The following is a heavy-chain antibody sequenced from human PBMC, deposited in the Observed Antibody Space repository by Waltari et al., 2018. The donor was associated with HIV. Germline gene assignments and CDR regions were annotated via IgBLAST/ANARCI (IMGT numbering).Heavy chain of an antibody. CDR3: GKDFKARGIDPSFLDA. Sequence: VRLVESGGGVVQPGGSLPLSCVASGFSFSAFGFLWVRQAPGQGWGLVGFTVTDVSGDLYSASVYRRFTISRDDSGNTLSLKMRGIRTDYAALYFCGKDFKARGIDPSFLDAWCQATLVTVSS. CDR1: GFSFSAFG. V-gene: IGHV3-30*02. J-gene: IGHJ1*01. CDR2: TVTDVSGD. D-gene: IGHD3-10*01.